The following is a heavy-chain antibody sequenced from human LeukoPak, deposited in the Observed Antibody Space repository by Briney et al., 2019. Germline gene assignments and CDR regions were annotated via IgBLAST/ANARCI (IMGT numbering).Heavy chain of an antibody. CDR3: ARGSAFDI. D-gene: IGHD2-15*01. Sequence: GGSLRLSCAASGFTFSDYYMSWIRQAPGKGLEWVANIKQDGSEKYCVDSVKGRFTISRDNAKNSLYLQMNSLRAEDTAVYYCARGSAFDIWGQGTMVTVSS. V-gene: IGHV3-7*04. J-gene: IGHJ3*02. CDR1: GFTFSDYY. CDR2: IKQDGSEK.